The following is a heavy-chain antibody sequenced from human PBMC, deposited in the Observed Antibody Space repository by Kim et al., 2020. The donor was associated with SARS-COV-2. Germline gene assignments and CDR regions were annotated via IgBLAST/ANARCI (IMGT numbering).Heavy chain of an antibody. D-gene: IGHD2-15*01. CDR2: IYYSGST. CDR3: ARQRVAVAAPPYYFDY. V-gene: IGHV4-39*01. CDR1: GGSISSSSYY. J-gene: IGHJ4*01. Sequence: SETLSLTCTVSGGSISSSSYYWGWIRQPPGKGLEWIGSIYYSGSTYYNPSLKSRVTISVDTSKNQFSLKLSSVTAADTAVYYCARQRVAVAAPPYYFDY.